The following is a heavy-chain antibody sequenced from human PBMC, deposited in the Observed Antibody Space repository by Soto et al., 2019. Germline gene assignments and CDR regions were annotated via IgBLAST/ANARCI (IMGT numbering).Heavy chain of an antibody. CDR1: GFTFINYC. CDR2: ICGSDTI. J-gene: IGHJ6*02. D-gene: IGHD2-21*01. V-gene: IGHV3-21*06. CDR3: ARDMCGQGLDV. Sequence: EMQLVESGGGPVKPGESLRLSCTASGFTFINYCMNWVRQAPGTGLEWVSRICGSDTIHYGASVKGRFTISRDNATNSLFLQMNSLRADESAMYYCARDMCGQGLDVWGPGTTVTVSS.